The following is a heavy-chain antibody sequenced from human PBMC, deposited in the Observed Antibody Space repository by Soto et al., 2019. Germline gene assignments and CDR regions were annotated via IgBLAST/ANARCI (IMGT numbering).Heavy chain of an antibody. V-gene: IGHV1-69*13. CDR2: IIPIFGTA. J-gene: IGHJ4*02. Sequence: SVKVSGKASGCTFRSYCISWVRQAPGQALGWMGGIIPIFGTADYAQKFQGRVRITADASTSTAYMELSSLRSEATAVSYCASNGYGSGSYYGDYWGQGTLVTVSS. CDR1: GCTFRSYC. CDR3: ASNGYGSGSYYGDY. D-gene: IGHD3-10*01.